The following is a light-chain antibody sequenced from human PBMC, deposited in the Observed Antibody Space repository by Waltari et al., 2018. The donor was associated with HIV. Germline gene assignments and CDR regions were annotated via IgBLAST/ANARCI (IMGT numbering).Light chain of an antibody. CDR1: ALPNQF. V-gene: IGLV3-25*03. CDR2: KDS. CDR3: QSGDSSGTFVV. J-gene: IGLJ2*01. Sequence: SFELTQAPSVSVSPGQTARITCSGEALPNQFVYWYQQKPGQAPVFVIYKDSERPSGIPERFSASSSGTTATLMINGVQAEDEADYYCQSGDSSGTFVVFGGGTKLSVL.